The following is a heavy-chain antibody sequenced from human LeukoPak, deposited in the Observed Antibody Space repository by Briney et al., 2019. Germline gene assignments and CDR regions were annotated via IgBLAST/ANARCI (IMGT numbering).Heavy chain of an antibody. Sequence: PGGSLRLSCAASGFTFSSYAMSWVRQAPGKGLELVANIRRDGNVEYYVDSVKGRFTISRDNAKNSLYLQMSSLRAEDTAVYYCATVSYSSGWYFENWGQGTLVTVSS. CDR3: ATVSYSSGWYFEN. J-gene: IGHJ4*02. CDR2: IRRDGNVE. CDR1: GFTFSSYA. V-gene: IGHV3-7*01. D-gene: IGHD6-19*01.